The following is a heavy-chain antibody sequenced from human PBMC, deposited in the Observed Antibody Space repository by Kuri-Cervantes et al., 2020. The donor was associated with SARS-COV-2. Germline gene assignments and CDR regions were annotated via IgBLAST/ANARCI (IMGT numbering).Heavy chain of an antibody. CDR1: GYSISSGYY. J-gene: IGHJ4*02. CDR2: IYHSGST. CDR3: ARVGRAGPFDY. Sequence: SETRSLTCTVSGYSISSGYYWGWIRQPPGKGLEWIGSIYHSGSTYYNPSLKSRVTISVDTSKNQLSLKLSSVTAADTAVYYCARVGRAGPFDYWGQGTLVTVSS. D-gene: IGHD6-13*01. V-gene: IGHV4-38-2*02.